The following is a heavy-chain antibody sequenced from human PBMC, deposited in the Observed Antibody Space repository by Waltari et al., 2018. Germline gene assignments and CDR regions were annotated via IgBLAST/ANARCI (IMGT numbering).Heavy chain of an antibody. CDR3: ARVVKTGSPTFDY. V-gene: IGHV3-30-3*01. J-gene: IGHJ4*02. CDR2: ISYDGSNK. D-gene: IGHD1-26*01. CDR1: GFTFSSYA. Sequence: QVQLVESGGGVVQPGRSLRLSCAASGFTFSSYAMHWVRQAPGKGREWVAVISYDGSNKYYADSVKGRFTISRDNSKNTLYLQMNSLRAEDTAVYYCARVVKTGSPTFDYWGQGTLVTVSS.